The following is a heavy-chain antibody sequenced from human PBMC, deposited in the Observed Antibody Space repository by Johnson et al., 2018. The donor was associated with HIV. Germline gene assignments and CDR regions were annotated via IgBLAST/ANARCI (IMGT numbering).Heavy chain of an antibody. J-gene: IGHJ3*02. D-gene: IGHD3-10*01. V-gene: IGHV3-7*05. CDR2: INQDGSEK. CDR1: EFIFSSYS. Sequence: VQLVESGGGVVQPGRSLRLSCVVSEFIFSSYSMSWVRQAPGKGLEWVANINQDGSEKYYVDSTKGRFTISRDNAKNSLYLQMNSRRVEDTAVYYCARGRDSIGDGGAFDIWGQGTMVTVSS. CDR3: ARGRDSIGDGGAFDI.